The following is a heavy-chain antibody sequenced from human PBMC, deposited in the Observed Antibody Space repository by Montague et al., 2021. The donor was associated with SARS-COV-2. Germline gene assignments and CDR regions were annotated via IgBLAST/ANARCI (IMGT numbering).Heavy chain of an antibody. V-gene: IGHV3-30-3*01. J-gene: IGHJ3*02. CDR3: ARSAWGGYRDAFDI. Sequence: SLRLSCVASGFTFSSYAMHWVRQAPGKGLEWVAVISYDGSNKYYADSVKARFTISRDNSKNTLYMQMNSLRAEDTAVYYCARSAWGGYRDAFDIWGQGTMVPVSS. D-gene: IGHD3-16*02. CDR1: GFTFSSYA. CDR2: ISYDGSNK.